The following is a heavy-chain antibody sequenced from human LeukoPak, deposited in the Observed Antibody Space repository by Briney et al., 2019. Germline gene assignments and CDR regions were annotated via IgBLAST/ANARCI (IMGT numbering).Heavy chain of an antibody. Sequence: VASVKVSCKASGYTFTGYYMHWVRQAPGQGLEWMGWINPNSGGANYAQKFQGWVTMTGDTSISTAYMELSRLRSDDTAVYYCARERVRYYGSHYGMDVWGQGTTVTVSS. D-gene: IGHD3-10*01. V-gene: IGHV1-2*04. CDR1: GYTFTGYY. J-gene: IGHJ6*02. CDR3: ARERVRYYGSHYGMDV. CDR2: INPNSGGA.